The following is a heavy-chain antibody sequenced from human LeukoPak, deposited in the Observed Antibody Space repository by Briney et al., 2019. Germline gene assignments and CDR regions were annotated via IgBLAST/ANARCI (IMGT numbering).Heavy chain of an antibody. V-gene: IGHV3-23*01. J-gene: IGHJ4*02. Sequence: GGSLRLSCAASGFTFSTYAMHWVRQAPGKGLEWVSAITGSGGSTYYADSVKGRFTISRDNSKSTVYLQMNSLRVDDTAVYYCANSKVADFHYWGQGTLVTVSS. D-gene: IGHD6-19*01. CDR2: ITGSGGST. CDR1: GFTFSTYA. CDR3: ANSKVADFHY.